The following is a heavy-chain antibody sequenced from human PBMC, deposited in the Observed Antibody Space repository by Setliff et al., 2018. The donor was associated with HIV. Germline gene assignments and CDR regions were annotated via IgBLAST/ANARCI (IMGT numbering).Heavy chain of an antibody. D-gene: IGHD2-2*01. V-gene: IGHV4-59*01. CDR1: GASIHSYY. J-gene: IGHJ4*02. Sequence: KASETLSLTCSVSGASIHSYYWMWIRQPPGKGLEWIGHIFYNGRIDYTPSLKSRLTISVDTSNNQVSLQLSSPTPADTAVYFCARSSVGYVDYWGPGKLVTVSS. CDR2: IFYNGRI. CDR3: ARSSVGYVDY.